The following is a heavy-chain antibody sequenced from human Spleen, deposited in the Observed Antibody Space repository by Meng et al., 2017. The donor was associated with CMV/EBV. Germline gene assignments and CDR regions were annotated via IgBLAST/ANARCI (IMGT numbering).Heavy chain of an antibody. CDR1: GFTFSDYF. CDR2: INGNGTTI. V-gene: IGHV3-11*04. Sequence: GGSLRLSCAVSGFTFSDYFMSWIRQAPGKGLEWVSYINGNGTTIYYADSVKGRFTISRDNIKNTLDLQMSSLSAEDTAVYYCARDSVVVPAAIPGVDVWGQGTTVTVSS. CDR3: ARDSVVVPAAIPGVDV. D-gene: IGHD2-2*01. J-gene: IGHJ6*02.